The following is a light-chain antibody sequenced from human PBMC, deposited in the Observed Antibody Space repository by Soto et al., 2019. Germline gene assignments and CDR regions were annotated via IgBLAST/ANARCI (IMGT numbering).Light chain of an antibody. V-gene: IGKV3-15*01. CDR1: QSLSSS. J-gene: IGKJ2*01. CDR3: QQYYQWPSYT. CDR2: DAS. Sequence: EIVLTHSPATLSVSPGEGATLSCRASQSLSSSLAWYQQKPGQAPRLLIHDASTRATAIPARFSGSGSGTEFTLTINTLQPEDFAVYYCQQYYQWPSYTFGQGTKVDIK.